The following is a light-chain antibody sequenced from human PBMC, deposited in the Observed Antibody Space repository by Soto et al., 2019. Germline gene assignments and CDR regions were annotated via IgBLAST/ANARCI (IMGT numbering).Light chain of an antibody. Sequence: QSVLTQPPSASGSPGQAVTISCTGTSSDAGGYNYVSWYQQHPGRAPKLMIYEVSKRPSGVPDRFSGSKSGNTASLTVSGLQPEDEADYYCSSYAGSSNLGVFGGGTKLTVL. J-gene: IGLJ2*01. CDR1: SSDAGGYNY. CDR2: EVS. CDR3: SSYAGSSNLGV. V-gene: IGLV2-8*01.